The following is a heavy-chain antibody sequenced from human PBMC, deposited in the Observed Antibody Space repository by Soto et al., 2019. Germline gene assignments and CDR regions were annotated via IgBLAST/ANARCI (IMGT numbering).Heavy chain of an antibody. J-gene: IGHJ4*02. Sequence: QVQLVRSGAEVKKPWASVKVSCKASGYSFTSYGISWVRQAPGQGLECMGWISAYNGNTNYAQKLQGRVTMTTDTSTSTAYMELRSLRSDDTAVYYCARFEDCSGGSCYSVLPDYWGQGTLVTVSS. V-gene: IGHV1-18*01. CDR2: ISAYNGNT. CDR3: ARFEDCSGGSCYSVLPDY. D-gene: IGHD2-15*01. CDR1: GYSFTSYG.